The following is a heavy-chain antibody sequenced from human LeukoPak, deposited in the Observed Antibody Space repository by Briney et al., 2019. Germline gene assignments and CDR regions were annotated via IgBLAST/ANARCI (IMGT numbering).Heavy chain of an antibody. Sequence: PGGSLRLSCTASGFTFGDYAMSWIRQPPGKGLEWIGEINHSGSTNYNPSLKSRVTISVDTSKNQFSLKLSSVTAADTAVYYCARGTAGEFDYWGQGTLVTVSS. D-gene: IGHD3-10*01. J-gene: IGHJ4*02. CDR3: ARGTAGEFDY. CDR2: INHSGST. V-gene: IGHV4-34*01. CDR1: GFTFGDYA.